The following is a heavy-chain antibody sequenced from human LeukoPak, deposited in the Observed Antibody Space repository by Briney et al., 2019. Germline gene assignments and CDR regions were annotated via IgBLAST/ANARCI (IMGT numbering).Heavy chain of an antibody. CDR1: GFIFSSYG. V-gene: IGHV3-30*02. D-gene: IGHD1-26*01. CDR3: GKHDSASDY. CDR2: TRSDGTDK. Sequence: PVGSLRLSCVASGFIFSSYGMHWVRQAPGKGLEGVAFTRSDGTDKYYTDSVKGRFTISRDNSKNTLYLQMNSLRSEDTAVYYCGKHDSASDYWGQGTLVTVSS. J-gene: IGHJ4*02.